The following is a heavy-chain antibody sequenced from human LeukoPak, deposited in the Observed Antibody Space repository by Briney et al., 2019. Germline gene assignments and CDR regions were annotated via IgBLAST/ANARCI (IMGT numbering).Heavy chain of an antibody. D-gene: IGHD4-23*01. CDR3: AKDMEDYGGNSFDS. CDR2: MSWNGHST. CDR1: GFAFDEYT. Sequence: GGSLRLSCVASGFAFDEYTFNWVRQAPGKGVEWVSLMSWNGHSTYYADSVRGRFTVSRDNNKNSVYLEMKDLTMEDTALYYCAKDMEDYGGNSFDSWGEGTLVTVSS. V-gene: IGHV3-43*01. J-gene: IGHJ4*02.